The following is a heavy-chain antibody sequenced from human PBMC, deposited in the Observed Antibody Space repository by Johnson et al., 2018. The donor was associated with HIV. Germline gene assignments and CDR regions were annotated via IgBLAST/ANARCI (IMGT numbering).Heavy chain of an antibody. J-gene: IGHJ3*02. CDR3: ARNGLIPAAKGVAFDI. CDR2: INSDGSST. CDR1: GFTFSSYW. V-gene: IGHV3-74*02. D-gene: IGHD2-2*01. Sequence: VQLVESGGGLVQPGGSLRLSCAASGFTFSSYWMHWVRQAPGKGLVWVSRINSDGSSTSYADSVKGRFTISRDNSKNTLYVQMNSLRAEDTAVYYCARNGLIPAAKGVAFDIWGHGTTVTVSS.